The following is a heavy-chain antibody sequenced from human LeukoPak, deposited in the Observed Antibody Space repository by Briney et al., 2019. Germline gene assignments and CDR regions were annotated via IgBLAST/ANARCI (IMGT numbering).Heavy chain of an antibody. CDR2: ISGRGPRT. CDR3: AKGGIQLWSKPDS. J-gene: IGHJ4*02. D-gene: IGHD5-18*01. CDR1: GFTFSRYA. V-gene: IGHV3-23*01. Sequence: GGSLRLSCAASGFTFSRYAMSWVREAPGKGLEWGSSISGRGPRTYYADSVKGRFTISRDNSKNTLYLQMNSLRAEDTAVYYCAKGGIQLWSKPDSRGQGTLGTLSP.